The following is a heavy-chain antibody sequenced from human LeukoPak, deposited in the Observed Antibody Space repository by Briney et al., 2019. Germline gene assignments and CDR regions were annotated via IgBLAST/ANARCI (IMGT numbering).Heavy chain of an antibody. J-gene: IGHJ4*02. CDR2: IIPIVGTT. D-gene: IGHD3-22*01. CDR1: GGTFSSYA. V-gene: IGHV1-69*13. CDR3: ARGGYYYDSSGYSHLPDY. Sequence: SVKVSYKASGGTFSSYAFSWVRQAPGQGLEWMGGIIPIVGTTNYAQMFQGRVTITADESTSTAYMELSSLRSEDTAVYYCARGGYYYDSSGYSHLPDYWGQGTLVTVSA.